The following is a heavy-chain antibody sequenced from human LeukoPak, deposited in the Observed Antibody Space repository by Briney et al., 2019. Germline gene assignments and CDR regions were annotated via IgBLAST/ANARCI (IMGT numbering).Heavy chain of an antibody. D-gene: IGHD3-3*01. CDR3: ARVQTFWSGYYTGTSFDY. Sequence: GGSLRLSCAASGFTFSSYSMNWARQAPGKGLEWVSSISSSSSYIYYADSVKGRFTISRDNAKNSLYLQMNSLRAEDTAVYCCARVQTFWSGYYTGTSFDYWGQGTLVTVSS. J-gene: IGHJ4*02. CDR2: ISSSSSYI. V-gene: IGHV3-21*01. CDR1: GFTFSSYS.